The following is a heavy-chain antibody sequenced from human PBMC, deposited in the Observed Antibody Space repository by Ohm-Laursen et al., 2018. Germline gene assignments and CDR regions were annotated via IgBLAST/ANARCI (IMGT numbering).Heavy chain of an antibody. CDR3: ARDHPYGDYSLFDY. CDR1: GFTFSSYG. CDR2: ISYDGSNK. J-gene: IGHJ4*02. V-gene: IGHV3-30*03. Sequence: SLRLSCSASGFTFSSYGMHWVRQAPGKGLEWVAVISYDGSNKYYADSVKGRFTISRDNSKNTLYLQMNSLRAEDTAVYYCARDHPYGDYSLFDYWGQGTLVTVSS. D-gene: IGHD4-17*01.